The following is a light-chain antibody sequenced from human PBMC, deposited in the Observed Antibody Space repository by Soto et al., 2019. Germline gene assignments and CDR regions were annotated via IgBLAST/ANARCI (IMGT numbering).Light chain of an antibody. CDR3: QQADSFPLT. CDR2: AAS. Sequence: DIQMTQSPSSVSASVGDRVIITCRASQDISTSLAWYQQKPGKAPNLLIYAASRLQRGVQSRFSGSGSGTDFTLTISSLQPEDFASYYCQQADSFPLTFGGGTKVEIK. J-gene: IGKJ4*01. CDR1: QDISTS. V-gene: IGKV1-12*01.